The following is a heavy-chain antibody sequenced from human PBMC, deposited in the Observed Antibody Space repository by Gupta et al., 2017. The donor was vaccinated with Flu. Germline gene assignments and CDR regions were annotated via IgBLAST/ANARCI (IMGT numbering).Heavy chain of an antibody. CDR2: INELGDDK. CDR3: ARRHYFDTDYYREDWFDP. D-gene: IGHD3-22*01. J-gene: IGHJ5*02. CDR1: GFAFSNYW. V-gene: IGHV3-7*01. Sequence: EVQLVQSGGGLVQPGGSLRLSCAASGFAFSNYWMSWVRQAPGKGLEWVANINELGDDKTYVDSVTGRFVISRDNAKNLLFLQVSNLRAEDTAVYYCARRHYFDTDYYREDWFDPWGQGALVTVSS.